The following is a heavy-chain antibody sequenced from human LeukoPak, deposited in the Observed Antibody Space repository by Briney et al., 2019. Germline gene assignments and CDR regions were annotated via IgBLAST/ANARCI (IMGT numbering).Heavy chain of an antibody. CDR1: GGSISSFY. D-gene: IGHD3-22*01. CDR3: ASDSFYDSGGYFYY. Sequence: SETLSLTCSVSGGSISSFYWSWVRQPAGKGLEWIGRISTRGNADYNPSLKSRVTLSVDTSKNQFSLKLSSVIAADTAMYYCASDSFYDSGGYFYYWGQGTLVTVSS. CDR2: ISTRGNA. V-gene: IGHV4-4*07. J-gene: IGHJ4*02.